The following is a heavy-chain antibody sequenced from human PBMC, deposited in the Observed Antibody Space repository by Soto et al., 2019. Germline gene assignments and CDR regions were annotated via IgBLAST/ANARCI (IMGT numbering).Heavy chain of an antibody. D-gene: IGHD3-16*02. Sequence: ASVKVSCKASGGTFSSYAISWVRQAPGQGLEWMGGIIPIFGTANYAQKFQGRVTITADESTSTAYMELSSLRSEDTAVYYCARDRGPLRLGELSPRRAFDIWGQGTMVTVSS. V-gene: IGHV1-69*13. CDR2: IIPIFGTA. CDR1: GGTFSSYA. J-gene: IGHJ3*02. CDR3: ARDRGPLRLGELSPRRAFDI.